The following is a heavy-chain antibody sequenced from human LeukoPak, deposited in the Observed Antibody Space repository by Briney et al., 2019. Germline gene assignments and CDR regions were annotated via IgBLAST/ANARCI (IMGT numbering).Heavy chain of an antibody. CDR1: GGSISSSSYY. J-gene: IGHJ6*03. CDR2: IYYSGDT. D-gene: IGHD6-19*01. V-gene: IGHV4-39*01. CDR3: ARHQWHYYYYMGV. Sequence: SETLSLTCTISGGSISSSSYYWGWIRQPPGKGLEWIGSIYYSGDTYYNPSLKSRQVTISVDTSKNQFSLRLSSVTAADTAVYYCARHQWHYYYYMGVWGKGSTVTVSS.